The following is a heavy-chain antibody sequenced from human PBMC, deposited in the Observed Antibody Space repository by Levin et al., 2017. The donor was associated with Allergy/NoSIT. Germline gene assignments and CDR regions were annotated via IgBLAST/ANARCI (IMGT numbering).Heavy chain of an antibody. CDR1: GFTFSSYA. D-gene: IGHD1-26*01. V-gene: IGHV3-23*01. CDR3: AKDGEYSGSYWGY. Sequence: SCAASGFTFSSYAMSWVRQAPGKGLEWVSAISGSGGSTYYADSVKGRFTISRDNSKNTLYLQMNSLRAEDTAVYYCAKDGEYSGSYWGYWGQGTLVTVSS. CDR2: ISGSGGST. J-gene: IGHJ4*02.